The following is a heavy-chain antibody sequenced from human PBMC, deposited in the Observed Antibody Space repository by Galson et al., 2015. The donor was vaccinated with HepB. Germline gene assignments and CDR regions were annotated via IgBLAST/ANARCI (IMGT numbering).Heavy chain of an antibody. V-gene: IGHV3-53*01. Sequence: SLRLSCAASGFTVSSNYMSWVRQAPGKGLEWVSVIYSGGSTYYADSVKGRFTISRDNSKNTLYLQMNSLRAEDTAVYYCAKAAIFGVGAPFFDYWGQGTLVTVSS. CDR2: IYSGGST. CDR3: AKAAIFGVGAPFFDY. CDR1: GFTVSSNY. D-gene: IGHD3-3*01. J-gene: IGHJ4*02.